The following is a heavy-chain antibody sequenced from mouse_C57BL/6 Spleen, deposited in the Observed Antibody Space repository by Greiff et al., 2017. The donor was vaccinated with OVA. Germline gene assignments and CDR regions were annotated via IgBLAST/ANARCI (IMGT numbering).Heavy chain of an antibody. J-gene: IGHJ2*01. CDR1: GYAFSSSW. Sequence: VMLVESGPELVKPGASVKISCKASGYAFSSSWMNWVKQRPGKGLEWIGRIYPGDGDTNYNGKFKGKATLTADKSSSTAYMQLSSLTSEDSAVYFCARSAIYYGNFDYWGQGTTLTVSS. D-gene: IGHD2-1*01. CDR2: IYPGDGDT. CDR3: ARSAIYYGNFDY. V-gene: IGHV1-82*01.